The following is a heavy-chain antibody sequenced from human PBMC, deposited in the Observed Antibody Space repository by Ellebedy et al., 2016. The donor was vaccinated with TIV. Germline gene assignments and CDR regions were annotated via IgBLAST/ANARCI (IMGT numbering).Heavy chain of an antibody. D-gene: IGHD6-19*01. V-gene: IGHV3-30-3*01. CDR2: ISYDGGISK. CDR1: GFTFSQYA. CDR3: ARESYSSRRAGTFDY. Sequence: GESLKISCAASGFTFSQYAMHWVRQAPGKGLDWVALISYDGGISKYYSDSVKGRFTISRDNSKSTLYLQMNSLRPEDTGLYFCARESYSSRRAGTFDYWGQGALVTVSS. J-gene: IGHJ4*02.